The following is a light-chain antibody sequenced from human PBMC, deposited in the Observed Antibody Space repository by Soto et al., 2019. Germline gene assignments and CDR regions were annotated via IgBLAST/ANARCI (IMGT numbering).Light chain of an antibody. Sequence: IQMTQFPSSLSASVGDRVTITCQASQNINNYLNWYQQKPGRAPKLLIYDASNLEAGVPSRFRGSGSGTDFTFTISRLQPEDIATYYCQQYENLPTFGQGTRLAIK. CDR2: DAS. V-gene: IGKV1-33*01. J-gene: IGKJ5*01. CDR3: QQYENLPT. CDR1: QNINNY.